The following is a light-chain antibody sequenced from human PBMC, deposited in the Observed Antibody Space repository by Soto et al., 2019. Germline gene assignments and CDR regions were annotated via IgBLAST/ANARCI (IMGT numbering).Light chain of an antibody. V-gene: IGLV2-14*01. CDR1: SSDVGGYDY. CDR3: ASYTSITTLYV. CDR2: EVS. J-gene: IGLJ1*01. Sequence: QSVLTQPASVSGSPGQSITISCTGSSSDVGGYDYVSWYQHHPGKGPKLILHEVSNRPSGVSDRFSGSKSGNTASLSISGLQAEDEADYYCASYTSITTLYVFGTGTKV.